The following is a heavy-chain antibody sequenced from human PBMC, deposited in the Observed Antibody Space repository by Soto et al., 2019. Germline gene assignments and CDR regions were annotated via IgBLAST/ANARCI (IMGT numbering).Heavy chain of an antibody. V-gene: IGHV4-59*01. D-gene: IGHD4-17*01. J-gene: IGHJ4*02. Sequence: SETLSLTCTVSGGSIIRYYWSWIRQPPWKGLEWIGYIYYSGSTNYNPSLKSRVTISVDTSKNQFSLKLSSVTAADTAVYYCARRYGASFDYWGQGTLVTVS. CDR2: IYYSGST. CDR1: GGSIIRYY. CDR3: ARRYGASFDY.